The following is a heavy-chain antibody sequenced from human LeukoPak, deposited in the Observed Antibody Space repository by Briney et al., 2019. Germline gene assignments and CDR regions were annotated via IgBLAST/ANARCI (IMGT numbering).Heavy chain of an antibody. CDR2: IIPIFGTA. D-gene: IGHD4-23*01. V-gene: IGHV1-69*13. Sequence: SVKVSCKASGDTFSSYAISWVRQAPGQGLEWRGGIIPIFGTANYAQKFQGRVTITADESTSTAYMELSSLRSEDTAVYYCAGRYGGNVGYNDYWGQGTLVTVSS. J-gene: IGHJ4*02. CDR3: AGRYGGNVGYNDY. CDR1: GDTFSSYA.